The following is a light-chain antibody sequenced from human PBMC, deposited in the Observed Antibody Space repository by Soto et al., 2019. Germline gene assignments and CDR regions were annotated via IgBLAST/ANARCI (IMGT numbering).Light chain of an antibody. V-gene: IGKV3-15*01. Sequence: EIVMTHSPATLSVSPGERATLSCRASQNISDKLAWFQQKPGQVPRLLIIGASTTATGVPDRFSGSGSGTEFTLTISGLQSEDFAVYYCQQYNDWPPFTFGPGTKVDIK. CDR1: QNISDK. CDR2: GAS. CDR3: QQYNDWPPFT. J-gene: IGKJ3*01.